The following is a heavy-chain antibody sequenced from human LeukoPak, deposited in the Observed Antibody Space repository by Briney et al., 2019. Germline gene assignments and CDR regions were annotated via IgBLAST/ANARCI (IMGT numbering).Heavy chain of an antibody. V-gene: IGHV1-2*02. D-gene: IGHD6-19*01. J-gene: IGHJ6*02. Sequence: VASVKVSCKASGYTFTDYYMHWVRQAPGQGLEWMGWINPNSGGTNYAQKFQGRVTMTRDTSISTAYMELSRLRSDDTAVYYCARVGWSRIAVAGPHYYGMDVWGRGTTVTVSS. CDR1: GYTFTDYY. CDR2: INPNSGGT. CDR3: ARVGWSRIAVAGPHYYGMDV.